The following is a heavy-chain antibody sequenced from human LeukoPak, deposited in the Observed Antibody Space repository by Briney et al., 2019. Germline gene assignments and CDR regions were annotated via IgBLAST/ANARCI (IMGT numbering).Heavy chain of an antibody. J-gene: IGHJ6*03. CDR3: ARDPQYYDSSGYHYYMDV. Sequence: ASVKVSCKASGYTFTSYYMHWVRQAPRQGHEWVAVINPSGGGTSYAQNFQGRVTVTRDTSTTTVYMELSSLRSEDTAAYFCARDPQYYDSSGYHYYMDVWGRGTTVTVSS. CDR1: GYTFTSYY. D-gene: IGHD3-22*01. CDR2: INPSGGGT. V-gene: IGHV1-46*01.